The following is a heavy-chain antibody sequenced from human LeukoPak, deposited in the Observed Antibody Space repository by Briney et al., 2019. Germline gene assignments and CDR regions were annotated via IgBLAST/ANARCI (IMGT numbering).Heavy chain of an antibody. CDR1: GGSISSSNYY. J-gene: IGHJ4*02. D-gene: IGHD3-3*01. CDR3: ARGRGLED. V-gene: IGHV4-61*02. CDR2: IYTSEST. Sequence: PSGTLSLTCSVSGGSISSSNYYWSWIRQPAGKGLEWIGRIYTSESTNYNPSLKSRVTISVDTSRNQFSLKLSSVTAADTAVYYCARGRGLEDWGQGTLVTVSS.